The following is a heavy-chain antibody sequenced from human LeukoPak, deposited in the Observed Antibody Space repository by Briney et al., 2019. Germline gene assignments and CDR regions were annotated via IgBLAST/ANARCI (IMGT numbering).Heavy chain of an antibody. CDR3: TTDRDCSSTSCYYGY. J-gene: IGHJ4*02. Sequence: GGSLRLSXAASGFTFSNAWMSWVRQAPGKGLEWVGRIKSKTDGGTTDYAAPVKGRFTISRDDSKNTLYLQMNSLKTEDTAVYYCTTDRDCSSTSCYYGYWGQGTLVTVSS. CDR2: IKSKTDGGTT. CDR1: GFTFSNAW. D-gene: IGHD2-2*01. V-gene: IGHV3-15*01.